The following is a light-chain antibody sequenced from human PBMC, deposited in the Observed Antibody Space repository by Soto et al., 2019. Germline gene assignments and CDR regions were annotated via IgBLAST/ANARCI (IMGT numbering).Light chain of an antibody. V-gene: IGKV3-20*01. J-gene: IGKJ5*01. CDR1: QTVRNNY. CDR2: DAS. Sequence: EFVLTQSPGTLSLSPGERATLSCRASQTVRNNYLAWYQQKPGQAPRLLIYDASSRATGILDRFSGGGSGTDFTLTISRLEPEDFAVYYCQQYGSSPPITFGQGTRLEIK. CDR3: QQYGSSPPIT.